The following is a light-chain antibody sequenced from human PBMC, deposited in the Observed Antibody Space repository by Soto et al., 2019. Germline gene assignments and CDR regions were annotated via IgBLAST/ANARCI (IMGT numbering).Light chain of an antibody. CDR1: QSISSY. CDR2: AAS. V-gene: IGKV1-39*01. J-gene: IGKJ1*01. CDR3: QQSYSTPWT. Sequence: DVQMTQSPSSLSGSVGGRVTITCRASQSISSYLNWYQQKPGKAPKLLIYAASSLQSGVPSRFSGSGSGTDFTLTISSLQPEDFATYYCQQSYSTPWTFGQGTKVDIK.